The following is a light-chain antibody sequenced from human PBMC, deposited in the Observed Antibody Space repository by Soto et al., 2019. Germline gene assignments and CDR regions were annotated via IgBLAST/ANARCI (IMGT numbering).Light chain of an antibody. V-gene: IGKV3-11*01. CDR3: QQRKSWPAIT. J-gene: IGKJ5*01. Sequence: RASQSVSSLLAWYQQKPRQAPRLLIFDTSTRATGIPARFSGSGSGTDFTLAISSLEPEDFAVYYCQQRKSWPAITFGQGTRLEIK. CDR2: DTS. CDR1: QSVSSL.